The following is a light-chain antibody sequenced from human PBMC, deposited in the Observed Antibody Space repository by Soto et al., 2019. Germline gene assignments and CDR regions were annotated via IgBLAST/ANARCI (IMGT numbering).Light chain of an antibody. Sequence: QSVLTQPPSASGTPGQRVTISCSGSSSNIGSNLVTWYQHLPGTAPRLLIYANDQRPSGVPDRFSGSKSDTSASLAISALQSEDKADYYCAAWDDSLNGVVFGGGTKLTVL. CDR1: SSNIGSNL. J-gene: IGLJ2*01. V-gene: IGLV1-44*01. CDR3: AAWDDSLNGVV. CDR2: AND.